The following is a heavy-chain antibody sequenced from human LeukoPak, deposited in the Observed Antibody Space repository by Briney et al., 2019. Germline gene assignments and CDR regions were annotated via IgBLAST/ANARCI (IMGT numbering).Heavy chain of an antibody. CDR1: GYTFARYY. V-gene: IGHV1-46*01. J-gene: IGHJ5*02. CDR2: INPSGGST. CDR3: ARGGYYDSSGSFDP. Sequence: ASVKLSCKASGYTFARYYIHWVRQAPGQGLEWMGIINPSGGSTRYAQKFQGRVTMTRDTSTSTVYMELSSLRSDDTAVYYCARGGYYDSSGSFDPWGQGTLVTVSS. D-gene: IGHD3-22*01.